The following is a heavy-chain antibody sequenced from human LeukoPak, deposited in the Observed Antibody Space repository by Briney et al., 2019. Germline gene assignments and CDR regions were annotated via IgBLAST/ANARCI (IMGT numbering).Heavy chain of an antibody. J-gene: IGHJ4*02. D-gene: IGHD6-13*01. CDR3: ARAARIAAAAMGY. V-gene: IGHV3-21*01. Sequence: GGSLRLSCAASGFTFRSYSMNWVRQAPGKGMEWVSSISSSSSYIYYADSVKGRFTISRDNAKNSLYLQMNSLRAEDTAVYYCARAARIAAAAMGYWGQGTLVTVSS. CDR1: GFTFRSYS. CDR2: ISSSSSYI.